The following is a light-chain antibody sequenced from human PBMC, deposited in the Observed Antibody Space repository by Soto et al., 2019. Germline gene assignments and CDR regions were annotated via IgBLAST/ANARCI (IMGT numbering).Light chain of an antibody. CDR2: GAS. CDR3: QQYHNWPSWT. V-gene: IGKV3-15*01. Sequence: EIVMTQSPATLSVFPGERATVSCRASQNITSNLAWYQQKAGQAPSLLIYGASTRENGIPARFSGSGSGTEFTLTISSLQSEDSAVYYCQQYHNWPSWTFGHGTKVEMK. CDR1: QNITSN. J-gene: IGKJ1*01.